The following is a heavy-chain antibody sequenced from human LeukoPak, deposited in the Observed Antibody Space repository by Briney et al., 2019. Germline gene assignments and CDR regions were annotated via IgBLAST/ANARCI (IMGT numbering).Heavy chain of an antibody. CDR1: GGSISSSSYY. Sequence: SETLSLTCTVSGGSISSSSYYWGWIRQPPGKGLEWIGSFYYSGSTYYNPSLKSRVTISVDTSKKQFSLKLSSVTAADTAVYYCARQTLCSGGSCQGAFDIWGQGTMVTVSS. V-gene: IGHV4-39*01. CDR3: ARQTLCSGGSCQGAFDI. CDR2: FYYSGST. J-gene: IGHJ3*02. D-gene: IGHD2-15*01.